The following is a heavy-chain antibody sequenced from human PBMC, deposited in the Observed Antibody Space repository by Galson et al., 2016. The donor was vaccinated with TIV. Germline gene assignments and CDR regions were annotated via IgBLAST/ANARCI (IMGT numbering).Heavy chain of an antibody. CDR3: ARDRGGSGDFDY. J-gene: IGHJ4*02. CDR1: GYILASHV. D-gene: IGHD3-16*01. CDR2: INVGNGDR. Sequence: SVKVSCKASGYILASHVMHWVRQAPGQRPEWMGWINVGNGDRKYSQRLQGRVTLSGDTSANTAFMELSSLRFEDTATYYCARDRGGSGDFDYWGQGTLFTVSS. V-gene: IGHV1-3*01.